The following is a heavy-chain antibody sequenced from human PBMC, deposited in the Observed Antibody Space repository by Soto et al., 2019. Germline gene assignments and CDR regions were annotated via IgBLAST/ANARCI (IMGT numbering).Heavy chain of an antibody. CDR3: ARPSRRGVPYYFDY. V-gene: IGHV4-39*01. Sequence: SETLSLTCTVSGGSISSSSYYWGWIRQPPGKGLEWIGSIYYSGSTYYNPSLKSRVTISVDTSKNQFSLKLSSVTAADTAVYYCARPSRRGVPYYFDYWGQGTLVTVSS. CDR2: IYYSGST. D-gene: IGHD3-10*01. J-gene: IGHJ4*02. CDR1: GGSISSSSYY.